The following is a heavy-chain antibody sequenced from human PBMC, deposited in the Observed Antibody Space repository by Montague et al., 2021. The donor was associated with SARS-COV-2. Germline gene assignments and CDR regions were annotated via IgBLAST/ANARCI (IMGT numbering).Heavy chain of an antibody. D-gene: IGHD3-3*01. CDR1: GGSFSGYY. V-gene: IGHV4-34*01. CDR3: ARGLGRPGTIFGVALY. CDR2: INHSGST. Sequence: SETLSLTCGVYGGSFSGYYWSWIRQPPGKGLQWIGGINHSGSTNYNSSXXSRGTTSLDTSKNQFSLKLTSVSAADTAVYYCARGLGRPGTIFGVALYWGQGTLVTVSS. J-gene: IGHJ4*02.